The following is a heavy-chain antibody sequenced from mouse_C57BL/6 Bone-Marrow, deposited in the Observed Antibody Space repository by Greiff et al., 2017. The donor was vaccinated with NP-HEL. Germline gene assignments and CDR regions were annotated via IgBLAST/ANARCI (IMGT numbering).Heavy chain of an antibody. CDR3: ARGYDYDVAWFAY. J-gene: IGHJ3*01. Sequence: VMLVESGPGLVAPSQSLSITCTVSGFSLTSYGVHWVRQPPGKGLEWLVVIWSDGSTTYNSALKSRLSISKDNSKSQVFLKMNSLQADDTAMYYCARGYDYDVAWFAYWGQGALVTVSA. D-gene: IGHD2-4*01. V-gene: IGHV2-6*03. CDR1: GFSLTSYG. CDR2: IWSDGST.